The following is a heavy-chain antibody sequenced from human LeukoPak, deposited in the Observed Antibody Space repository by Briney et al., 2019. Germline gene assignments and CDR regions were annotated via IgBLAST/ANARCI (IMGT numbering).Heavy chain of an antibody. CDR3: ARAGQYYDILTGYINCDY. D-gene: IGHD3-9*01. CDR1: GYSFTNYW. Sequence: GESLKISCKGSGYSFTNYWIGWVRQMPGKGLEWMGIIYPGDSDTRYSPSFQGQVTISADKPISTAYLQWSSLKASDTAMYYCARAGQYYDILTGYINCDYWGQGTLVTVSS. CDR2: IYPGDSDT. V-gene: IGHV5-51*04. J-gene: IGHJ4*02.